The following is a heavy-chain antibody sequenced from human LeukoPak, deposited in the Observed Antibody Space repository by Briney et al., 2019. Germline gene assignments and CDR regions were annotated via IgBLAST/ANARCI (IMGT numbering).Heavy chain of an antibody. Sequence: SETLSLTCTVSGGSIGSSSYYWGWIRQPPGKGLEWIGSIYYSGSTYYNPSLKSRVTISVDTSKNQFSLKLSSVTAADTAVYYCARDPGETAMVYDAFDIWGQGTMVTVSS. D-gene: IGHD5-18*01. CDR2: IYYSGST. J-gene: IGHJ3*02. CDR3: ARDPGETAMVYDAFDI. V-gene: IGHV4-39*07. CDR1: GGSIGSSSYY.